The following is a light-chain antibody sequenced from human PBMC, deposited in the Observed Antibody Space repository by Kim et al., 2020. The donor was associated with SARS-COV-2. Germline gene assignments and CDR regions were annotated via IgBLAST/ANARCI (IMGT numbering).Light chain of an antibody. CDR2: GAS. CDR1: QRVSTNY. Sequence: EIVLTQSPGTLSLSPGERATLSCRASQRVSTNYLAWYQRKPGQAPRLLIYGASSRATGIPDRFSGSGSGTDFTLTISRLEPEDSAMYYCQQFITSALTFGGGTKVDIK. V-gene: IGKV3-20*01. CDR3: QQFITSALT. J-gene: IGKJ4*01.